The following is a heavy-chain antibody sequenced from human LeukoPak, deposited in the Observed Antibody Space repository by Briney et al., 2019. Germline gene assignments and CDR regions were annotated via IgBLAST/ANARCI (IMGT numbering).Heavy chain of an antibody. Sequence: SETLSLTCTVSGGSISSSSYYWGWIRQPPGKGLEWIGSIYYSGSTYYNPSLKSRVTISVDTSKNQFSLKLSSVTAADTAVYYCARRHYRAARPSGNFKGYYYYMDVWGKGTTVTVSS. CDR1: GGSISSSSYY. J-gene: IGHJ6*03. CDR3: ARRHYRAARPSGNFKGYYYYMDV. V-gene: IGHV4-39*01. D-gene: IGHD6-6*01. CDR2: IYYSGST.